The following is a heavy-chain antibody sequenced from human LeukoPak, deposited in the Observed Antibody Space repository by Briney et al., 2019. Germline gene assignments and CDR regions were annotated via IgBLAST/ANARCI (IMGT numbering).Heavy chain of an antibody. D-gene: IGHD3-22*01. CDR2: INHSGST. CDR3: AREVHYYDSSGYPYGFDY. CDR1: GGSFSGYY. V-gene: IGHV4-34*01. J-gene: IGHJ4*02. Sequence: PSETLSLTCAVYGGSFSGYYWSWIRQPPGKGLELIGEINHSGSTNYNPSLKSRVTISVDTSKNQFSLKLSSVTAADTAVYYCAREVHYYDSSGYPYGFDYWGQGTLVTVSS.